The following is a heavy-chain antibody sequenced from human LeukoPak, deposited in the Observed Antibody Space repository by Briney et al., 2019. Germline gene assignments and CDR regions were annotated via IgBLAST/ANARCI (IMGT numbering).Heavy chain of an antibody. CDR3: ASDSSVAAAFNYYYYYYMDV. J-gene: IGHJ6*03. V-gene: IGHV3-7*01. CDR2: IKQDGSEK. CDR1: GFTFSTYW. Sequence: GGSLRLSCTASGFTFSTYWMSRVRQAPGKGLEWVANIKQDGSEKYYVDSVKGRFTISRDNAKNSLYLQINSLRAEDTAVFYCASDSSVAAAFNYYYYYYMDVWGKGTTVTVSS. D-gene: IGHD6-13*01.